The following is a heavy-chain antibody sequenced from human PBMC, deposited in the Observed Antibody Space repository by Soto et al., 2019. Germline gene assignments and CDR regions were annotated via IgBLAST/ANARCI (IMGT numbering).Heavy chain of an antibody. J-gene: IGHJ3*02. Sequence: QVQLVESGGGVVQPGRSLRLSCAASGFTFSSYGMHWVRQAPGKGLEWVAVIWYDGRNKYYADSAKGRFTISRDNSKDTLYLQMNSLRTEDTAVYYCARCLSSSEAATYGPDAFDIWGQGTMVTVSS. D-gene: IGHD2-15*01. CDR1: GFTFSSYG. V-gene: IGHV3-33*01. CDR3: ARCLSSSEAATYGPDAFDI. CDR2: IWYDGRNK.